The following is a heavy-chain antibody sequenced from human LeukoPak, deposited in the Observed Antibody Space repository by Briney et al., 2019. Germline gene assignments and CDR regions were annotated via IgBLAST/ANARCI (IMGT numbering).Heavy chain of an antibody. Sequence: TSGGSLRLSCAASGFTSSDYYMSWIRQAPGKGLEWVSYISSSGSTIYYADSVKGRFTISRDNAKNSLYLQMNSLRAEDTAVYYCMVMDIVATTGYYFDYWGQGTLVTVSS. J-gene: IGHJ4*02. CDR3: MVMDIVATTGYYFDY. D-gene: IGHD5-12*01. CDR1: GFTSSDYY. CDR2: ISSSGSTI. V-gene: IGHV3-11*01.